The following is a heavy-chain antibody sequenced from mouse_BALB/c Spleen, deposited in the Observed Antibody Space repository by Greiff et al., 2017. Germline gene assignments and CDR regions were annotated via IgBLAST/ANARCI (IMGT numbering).Heavy chain of an antibody. CDR3: AREDGNYVFAY. CDR1: GYTFTSYW. D-gene: IGHD2-1*01. V-gene: IGHV1-7*01. Sequence: VQLQQSGAELAKPGASVKMSCKASGYTFTSYWMHWVKQRPGQGLEWIGYINPSTGYTEYNQKFKDKATLTADKSSSTAYMQLSSLTSEDSAVYYCAREDGNYVFAYWGQGTLVTVSA. CDR2: INPSTGYT. J-gene: IGHJ3*01.